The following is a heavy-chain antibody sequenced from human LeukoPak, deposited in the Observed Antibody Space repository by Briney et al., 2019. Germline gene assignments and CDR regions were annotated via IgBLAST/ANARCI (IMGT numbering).Heavy chain of an antibody. D-gene: IGHD6-19*01. J-gene: IGHJ3*02. CDR2: ISSSSSYI. CDR1: GFTFSSYS. V-gene: IGHV3-21*01. Sequence: GGSLRLSCAASGFTFSSYSMNWVRQAPGKGLEWVSSISSSSSYIYYADSVKGRFTITRDNAKNSLYLQMNSLRAEDKAVYYCSRFSPGAGWGAFDILGQRTMVTV. CDR3: SRFSPGAGWGAFDI.